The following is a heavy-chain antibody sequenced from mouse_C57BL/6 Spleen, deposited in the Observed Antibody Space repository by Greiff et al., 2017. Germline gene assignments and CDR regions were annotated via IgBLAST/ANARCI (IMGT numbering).Heavy chain of an antibody. CDR3: ARLGYGNYGGDYFDY. CDR1: GYTFTSYW. V-gene: IGHV1-72*01. D-gene: IGHD2-10*02. J-gene: IGHJ2*01. Sequence: QVQLKQPGAELVKPGASVKLSCKASGYTFTSYWMHWVKQRPGRGLEWIGRIDPNSGGTKYNEKFKSKATLTVDKPSSTAYMQLSSLTSEDSAVYYCARLGYGNYGGDYFDYWGQGTTLTVSS. CDR2: IDPNSGGT.